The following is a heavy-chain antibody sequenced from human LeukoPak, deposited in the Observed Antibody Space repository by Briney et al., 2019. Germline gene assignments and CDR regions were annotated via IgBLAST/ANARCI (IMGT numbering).Heavy chain of an antibody. V-gene: IGHV3-30*02. CDR1: GFTFSSYG. J-gene: IGHJ4*02. CDR2: IRYDGSNK. CDR3: AKGRDTAMVTIDY. D-gene: IGHD5-18*01. Sequence: GGSLRLSCAASGFTFSSYGMHWVRQAPGKGLEWVAFIRYDGSNKYYSDSVKGRFTISRDNSKNTLYLQMNSLRAEDTAVYYCAKGRDTAMVTIDYWGQGTLVTVSS.